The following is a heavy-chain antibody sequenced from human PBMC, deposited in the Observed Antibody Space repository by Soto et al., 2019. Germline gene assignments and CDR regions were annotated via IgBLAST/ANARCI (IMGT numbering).Heavy chain of an antibody. CDR1: GGSISSGGHY. J-gene: IGHJ5*02. Sequence: SETLSLTCTVSGGSISSGGHYWSWIRQHPGKGLEWIGYIFYSGNTYYNPSLKSRLIISVDTSRNQFSLKLSSVTAADTAVYYCARGSGSHGWFDPWGQGTQVTVS. D-gene: IGHD1-26*01. V-gene: IGHV4-31*03. CDR3: ARGSGSHGWFDP. CDR2: IFYSGNT.